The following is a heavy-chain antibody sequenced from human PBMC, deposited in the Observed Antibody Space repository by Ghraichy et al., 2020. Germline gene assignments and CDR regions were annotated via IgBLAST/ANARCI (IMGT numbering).Heavy chain of an antibody. Sequence: GGSLRLSCAASGFTFSSYSMNWVRQAPGKGLEWVSSISSSSSYIYYADSVKGRFTISRDNAKNSLYLQMNSLRAEDTAVYYCARDPSVAAIPDFDYWGQGTLVTVSS. V-gene: IGHV3-21*01. D-gene: IGHD2-21*02. CDR1: GFTFSSYS. J-gene: IGHJ4*02. CDR3: ARDPSVAAIPDFDY. CDR2: ISSSSSYI.